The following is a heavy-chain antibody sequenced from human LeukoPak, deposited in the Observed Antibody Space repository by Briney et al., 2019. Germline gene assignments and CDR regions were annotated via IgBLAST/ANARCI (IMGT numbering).Heavy chain of an antibody. Sequence: NSSETLSLTCTVSGGSISSGGYYWNWIRQPPGKGLEWIGYIYHSGSPYYNPSLKSRVTISVDTSKNQFSLKLSSVTAADTAVYYCARDTYYYPFDPWGQGTLVTVSS. D-gene: IGHD3-10*01. CDR3: ARDTYYYPFDP. CDR1: GGSISSGGYY. CDR2: IYHSGSP. V-gene: IGHV4-30-2*01. J-gene: IGHJ5*02.